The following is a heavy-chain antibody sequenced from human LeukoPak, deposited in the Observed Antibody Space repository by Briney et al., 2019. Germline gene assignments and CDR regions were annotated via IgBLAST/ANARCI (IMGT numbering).Heavy chain of an antibody. CDR2: ISSSSSYI. D-gene: IGHD6-19*01. Sequence: PGGSLRLSCAASGFTFSSYSMNWVRQAPGKGLEWVSSISSSSSYIYYADSVKGRFTISRDNAKNSLYLQMNSLRAEDTAVYYCAKNSGWYEEVYYFDYWGQGTLVTVSS. V-gene: IGHV3-21*01. J-gene: IGHJ4*02. CDR3: AKNSGWYEEVYYFDY. CDR1: GFTFSSYS.